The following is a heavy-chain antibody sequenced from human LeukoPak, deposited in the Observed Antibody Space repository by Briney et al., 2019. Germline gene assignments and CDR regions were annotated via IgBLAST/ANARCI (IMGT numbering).Heavy chain of an antibody. CDR1: GGTFSSYA. CDR2: IIPIFGTA. D-gene: IGHD2-21*02. Sequence: GASVKDSCKASGGTFSSYAISWVRQAPGQGLEWMGGIIPIFGTANYAQKFQGRVTITADESTSTAYMELSSLRSEDTAVYYCASLSCGGDCYSAEYFQHWGQGTLVTVSS. V-gene: IGHV1-69*13. J-gene: IGHJ1*01. CDR3: ASLSCGGDCYSAEYFQH.